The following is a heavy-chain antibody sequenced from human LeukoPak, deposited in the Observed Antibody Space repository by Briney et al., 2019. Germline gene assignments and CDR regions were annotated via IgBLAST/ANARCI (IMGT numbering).Heavy chain of an antibody. CDR1: GYTFTSYG. CDR2: ISAYNGNT. V-gene: IGHV1-18*01. J-gene: IGHJ4*02. CDR3: ARYEPMYSSSSHFDY. D-gene: IGHD6-6*01. Sequence: ASVKVSCKASGYTFTSYGISWVRQAPGQGLEWMGWISAYNGNTNYAQKLQGRVTMTTDTSTSTVYMELSSLRSEDTAVYYCARYEPMYSSSSHFDYWGQGTLVTVSS.